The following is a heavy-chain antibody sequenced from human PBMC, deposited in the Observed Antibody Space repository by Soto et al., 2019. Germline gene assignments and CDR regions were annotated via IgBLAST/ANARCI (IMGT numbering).Heavy chain of an antibody. V-gene: IGHV4-30-4*01. CDR3: AGGVHYYDSWGGMDA. D-gene: IGHD3-22*01. CDR2: IYYSGST. J-gene: IGHJ6*02. CDR1: GGSISSGDYY. Sequence: TLSLTCTVSGGSISSGDYYWSWIRQPPGKGLEWIGYIYYSGSTYYNPSLKSRVTISVDTSKNQFSLKLSSVTAADTAVYYCAGGVHYYDSWGGMDAWGQGTTVTVS.